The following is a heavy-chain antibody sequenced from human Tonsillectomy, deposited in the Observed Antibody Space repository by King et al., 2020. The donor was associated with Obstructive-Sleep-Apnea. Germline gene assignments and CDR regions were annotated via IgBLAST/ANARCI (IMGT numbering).Heavy chain of an antibody. CDR1: GFTFRDAW. CDR2: IKSKTRRETT. V-gene: IGHV3-15*01. Sequence: VQLVESGGDLVKPGESLRLSCTASGFTFRDAWMSWVRQAPGKGREWVGRIKSKTRRETTDYAAPAKGRLTVKRDDSKNTLYLQMNSLKTEDTAVYYCTTEDWSDYMSSDAFDVWGQGTLVTVSS. D-gene: IGHD3-3*01. J-gene: IGHJ3*01. CDR3: TTEDWSDYMSSDAFDV.